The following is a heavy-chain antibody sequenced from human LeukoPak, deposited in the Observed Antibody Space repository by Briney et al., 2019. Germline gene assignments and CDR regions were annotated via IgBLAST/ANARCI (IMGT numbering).Heavy chain of an antibody. CDR3: ARLRRNGDSGSFYYYYDY. J-gene: IGHJ4*02. V-gene: IGHV3-21*01. CDR2: INTVATYI. CDR1: GFTFTSFS. Sequence: PGGSLRLSCAASGFTFTSFSFNWVRQAPGKGLEWVSSINTVATYIYYADSVRGRFTISRDNAKNSVYLQMDSLRAEDTGVYYCARLRRNGDSGSFYYYYDYWGQGTLVTVSS. D-gene: IGHD4-17*01.